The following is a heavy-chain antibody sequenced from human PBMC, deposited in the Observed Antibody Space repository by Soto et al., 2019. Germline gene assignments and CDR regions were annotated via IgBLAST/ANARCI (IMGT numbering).Heavy chain of an antibody. CDR2: ITSSSSTI. CDR3: ARDRLKDSSGYHAFDI. D-gene: IGHD3-22*01. V-gene: IGHV3-48*01. CDR1: GFTFNSYS. J-gene: IGHJ3*02. Sequence: PGGSLRLSCAASGFTFNSYSMNWVRQAPGKGLEWVSYITSSSSTIYYADSVKGRFTISRDNAKNSLYLQMNSLRVEDTAVYYCARDRLKDSSGYHAFDIWGQGTMVTVSS.